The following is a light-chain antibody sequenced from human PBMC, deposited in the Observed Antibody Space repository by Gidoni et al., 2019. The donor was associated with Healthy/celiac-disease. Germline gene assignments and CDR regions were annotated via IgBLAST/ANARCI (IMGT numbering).Light chain of an antibody. CDR3: QQYNNWPPACS. V-gene: IGKV3-15*01. Sequence: EIVMTQSPATLSVSPGERATLSCRASQSVSSNLAWYQQKPGQAPRLLIYGASTRAPGIPARFSGSGSGTEFTLTISSLQSEDFAVYYCQQYNNWPPACSFGQGTKLEIK. J-gene: IGKJ2*04. CDR2: GAS. CDR1: QSVSSN.